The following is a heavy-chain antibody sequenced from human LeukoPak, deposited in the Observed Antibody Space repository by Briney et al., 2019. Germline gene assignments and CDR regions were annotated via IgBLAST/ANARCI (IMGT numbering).Heavy chain of an antibody. Sequence: GGSLRLSCAAPGFTFSSYGMHWVRQAPGKGLEWVAFIRYDGSNKYYADSVKGRFTISRDNSKNTLYLQMNSLRAEDTAVYYCAKGVSKLPSRGNYYGMDVWGQGTTVTVSS. J-gene: IGHJ6*02. CDR1: GFTFSSYG. CDR3: AKGVSKLPSRGNYYGMDV. V-gene: IGHV3-30*02. CDR2: IRYDGSNK. D-gene: IGHD2-15*01.